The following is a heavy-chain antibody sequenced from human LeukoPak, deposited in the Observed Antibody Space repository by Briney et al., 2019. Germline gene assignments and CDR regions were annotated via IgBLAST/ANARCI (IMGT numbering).Heavy chain of an antibody. CDR1: GFTVSSNY. CDR3: AGGSSGSYYEAYFDY. CDR2: IYSGGRT. D-gene: IGHD1-26*01. Sequence: GGSLRLSCAASGFTVSSNYMSWVRQAPGKGLEWVSVIYSGGRTYYADSVKGRFTISRDNSKNTLYLQMNSLRAEDTAVYYCAGGSSGSYYEAYFDYWGQGTLVTVSS. J-gene: IGHJ4*02. V-gene: IGHV3-53*01.